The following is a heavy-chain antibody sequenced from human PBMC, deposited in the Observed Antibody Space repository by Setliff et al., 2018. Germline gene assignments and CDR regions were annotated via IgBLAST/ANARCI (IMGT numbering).Heavy chain of an antibody. V-gene: IGHV1-69*10. CDR2: IIPILGMA. CDR3: ARVASAPYGSGSDYIRALDY. D-gene: IGHD3-10*01. CDR1: GGTFSSYA. Sequence: GASVKVSCKASGGTFSSYAISWVRQAPGRGLEWMGGIIPILGMANYAQKFQGRVTITADKSTSTAYMELSSLRTEDTAVYYCARVASAPYGSGSDYIRALDYWGQGTLVTVSS. J-gene: IGHJ4*02.